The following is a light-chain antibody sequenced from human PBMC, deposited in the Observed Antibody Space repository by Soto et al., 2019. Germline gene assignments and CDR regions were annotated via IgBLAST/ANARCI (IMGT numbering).Light chain of an antibody. CDR1: QSISSW. CDR2: DAS. Sequence: DIQMTHSPSTLSASVGDRVTITCRASQSISSWLAWYQQKPGKAPKLLIYDASSLESGVPSRFSGSGSGTDFTLTINSLQSEDFAVYYCQPYNNWPLTFGGGTKVDIK. J-gene: IGKJ4*01. CDR3: QPYNNWPLT. V-gene: IGKV1-5*01.